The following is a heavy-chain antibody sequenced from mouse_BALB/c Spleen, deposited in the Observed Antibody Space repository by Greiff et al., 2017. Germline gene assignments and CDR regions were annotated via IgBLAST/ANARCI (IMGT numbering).Heavy chain of an antibody. CDR1: GFTFSDYY. CDR3: ARDYDYDADY. J-gene: IGHJ4*01. Sequence: EVMLVESGGGLVKPGGSLKLSCAASGFTFSDYYKYWVRQTPEKRLEWVATISDGGSYTYYPDSVKGRFTISRDNAKNNLYLQMSSLKSEDTAMYYCARDYDYDADYWGQGTSVTVSS. V-gene: IGHV5-4*02. CDR2: ISDGGSYT. D-gene: IGHD2-4*01.